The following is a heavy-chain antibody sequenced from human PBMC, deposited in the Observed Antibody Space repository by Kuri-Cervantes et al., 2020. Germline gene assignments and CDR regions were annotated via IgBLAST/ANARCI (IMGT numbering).Heavy chain of an antibody. D-gene: IGHD2-2*01. Sequence: GESLKISCAASGLTFSAYSMNWVRQAPGKGLEWVSSISRSSSFIYYADSVKGRFTISRDNAKNSLYLHMNSLRAADTAVYYCAKGGHCSNNDCYAPNFDYWGQGILVTVSS. CDR1: GLTFSAYS. V-gene: IGHV3-21*04. CDR3: AKGGHCSNNDCYAPNFDY. CDR2: ISRSSSFI. J-gene: IGHJ4*02.